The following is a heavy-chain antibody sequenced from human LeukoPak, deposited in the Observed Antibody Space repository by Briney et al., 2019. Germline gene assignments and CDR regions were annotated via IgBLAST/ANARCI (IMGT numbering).Heavy chain of an antibody. CDR1: GGSFSGYY. CDR3: ARVHYYPVWYFDY. V-gene: IGHV4-34*01. D-gene: IGHD3-22*01. J-gene: IGHJ4*02. Sequence: PSETLSLTCAVYGGSFSGYYWSWIRQPPGKGLEWIGEINHSGSTNYNPSLKSRVTISVDTSKNQFSLKLSSVTAADTAVYYCARVHYYPVWYFDYWGQGTLVTVSS. CDR2: INHSGST.